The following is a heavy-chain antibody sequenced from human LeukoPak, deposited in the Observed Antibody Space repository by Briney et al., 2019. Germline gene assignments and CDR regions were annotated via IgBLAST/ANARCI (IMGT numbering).Heavy chain of an antibody. CDR1: GFTFSSYG. Sequence: GGSLRLSCAASGFTFSSYGMHWVRQAPGKGLEWVAFIRYDGSNKYYADSVKGRFTISRDNSKNTLYLQMNSLRAEDTAVYYCANSLRDYVWGSYRFDYWGQGTLVTVSS. D-gene: IGHD3-16*02. CDR2: IRYDGSNK. J-gene: IGHJ4*02. CDR3: ANSLRDYVWGSYRFDY. V-gene: IGHV3-30*02.